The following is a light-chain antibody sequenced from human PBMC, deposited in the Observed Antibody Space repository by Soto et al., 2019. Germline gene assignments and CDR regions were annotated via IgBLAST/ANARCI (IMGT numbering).Light chain of an antibody. Sequence: EIVMTQSPATLSVSPGESATLSCRAGQSVSSNLAWHQQKPGQAPRILMYDASTRATGISARFSGSGSGTEFTLTISSLQSEDFAVYYCQQYHNWPITFGQGTRLE. V-gene: IGKV3-15*01. CDR3: QQYHNWPIT. CDR2: DAS. CDR1: QSVSSN. J-gene: IGKJ5*01.